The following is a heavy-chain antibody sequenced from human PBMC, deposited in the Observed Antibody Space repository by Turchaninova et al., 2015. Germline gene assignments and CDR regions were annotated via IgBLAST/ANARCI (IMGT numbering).Heavy chain of an antibody. V-gene: IGHV3-23*01. CDR2: FSGCKIGTT. Sequence: EVQLLESGGGLIQPGGSLRLSCAASGFSFSRYAMIWVRQAHGKGLEWVSAFSGCKIGTTHYSESGKGRFTISRDNSKNTLYLQRNSLRVEDTAIYYCAKDRDSEVTPTCFGYWGPGALVTVSS. D-gene: IGHD2-21*01. CDR3: AKDRDSEVTPTCFGY. CDR1: GFSFSRYA. J-gene: IGHJ4*02.